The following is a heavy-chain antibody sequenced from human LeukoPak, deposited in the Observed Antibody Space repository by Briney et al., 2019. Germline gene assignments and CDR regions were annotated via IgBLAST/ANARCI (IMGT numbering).Heavy chain of an antibody. CDR2: IYYSGST. J-gene: IGHJ4*02. Sequence: SETLSLTCTVSGGSISNDYWSWIRQPPGKGLEWIGFIYYSGSTKYNPSLESRVTISVDTSKNQFSLNLNSVTAADTAVYYCARGNYGSGSYYVVDFDYWGQGTLVTVSS. CDR3: ARGNYGSGSYYVVDFDY. D-gene: IGHD3-10*01. CDR1: GGSISNDY. V-gene: IGHV4-59*01.